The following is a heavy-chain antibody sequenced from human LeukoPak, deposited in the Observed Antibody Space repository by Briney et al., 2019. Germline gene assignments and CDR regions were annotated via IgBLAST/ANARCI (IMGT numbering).Heavy chain of an antibody. CDR1: GFTFSSYA. J-gene: IGHJ6*04. V-gene: IGHV3-23*01. CDR3: ARDCSSTSCYRMDV. CDR2: ISASGGTT. Sequence: GGSLRLSCAASGFTFSSYAMSWVRQAPGKGLEWVSAISASGGTTYYADSVKGRFTISRDNSKDTLYLQMNSLGAEDTAVYYCARDCSSTSCYRMDVWGKGTTVTVSS. D-gene: IGHD2-2*01.